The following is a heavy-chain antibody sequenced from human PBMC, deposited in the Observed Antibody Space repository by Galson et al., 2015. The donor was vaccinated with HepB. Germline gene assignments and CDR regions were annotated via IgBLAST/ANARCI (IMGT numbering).Heavy chain of an antibody. Sequence: SLRLSCAASGFTFSSYGMHWVRQAPGKGLEWVAVISYDGSNKYYADSVKGRFTISRDNSKNTLYLQMNSLRAEDTAVYYCAKAGIAAAGADYWGQATLVTVSS. D-gene: IGHD6-13*01. CDR3: AKAGIAAAGADY. CDR1: GFTFSSYG. J-gene: IGHJ4*02. CDR2: ISYDGSNK. V-gene: IGHV3-30*18.